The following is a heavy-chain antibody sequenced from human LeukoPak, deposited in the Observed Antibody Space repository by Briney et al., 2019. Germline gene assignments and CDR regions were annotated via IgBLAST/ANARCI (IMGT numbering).Heavy chain of an antibody. CDR2: ISAYNGNT. CDR1: GYTFTSYG. Sequence: ASVKVSCKASGYTFTSYGISWVRQAPGQGLEWMGWISAYNGNTNYAQKLQGRVTMTRDTSTSTAYMELRSLRSDDTAVYYCARASRSGSYFDYWGQGTLVTVSS. CDR3: ARASRSGSYFDY. D-gene: IGHD3-22*01. J-gene: IGHJ4*02. V-gene: IGHV1-18*01.